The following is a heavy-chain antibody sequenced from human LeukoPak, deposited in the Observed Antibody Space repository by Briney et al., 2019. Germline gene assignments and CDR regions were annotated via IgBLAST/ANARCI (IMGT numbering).Heavy chain of an antibody. CDR2: ISAVNGDA. D-gene: IGHD2-15*01. V-gene: IGHV1-18*01. CDR1: GYNFVNYG. Sequence: ASVKVSCKTSGYNFVNYGVSWVRQAPGQGLEWMGWISAVNGDANSAHKFRGRLSMTMDTSTSTAYMELRSLRSDDTALYFCARAYKSSCSGATCLYFDYWGQGTLVTVSS. CDR3: ARAYKSSCSGATCLYFDY. J-gene: IGHJ4*02.